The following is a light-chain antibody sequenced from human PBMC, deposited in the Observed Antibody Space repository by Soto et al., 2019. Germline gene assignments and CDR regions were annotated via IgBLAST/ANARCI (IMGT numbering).Light chain of an antibody. J-gene: IGKJ4*01. Sequence: DIQMTQSPSSLSASVRDRVTITCRASQGIRNDLAWYQEKPGKAPKRMIYVASRLQSGVPSRFSGSGSGTEFTLTISSLQPVDSATYYCLQQNSYPLTFGGGTKVEIK. CDR3: LQQNSYPLT. CDR2: VAS. V-gene: IGKV1-17*01. CDR1: QGIRND.